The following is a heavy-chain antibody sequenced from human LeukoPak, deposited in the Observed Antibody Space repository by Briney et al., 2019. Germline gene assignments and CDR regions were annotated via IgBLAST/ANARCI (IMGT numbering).Heavy chain of an antibody. CDR1: GFTFSNYA. Sequence: PGGSLRLSCLVSGFTFSNYAMNLVRQAPGKGLQWVSSISETGGNTYYAASVKGRFTISRDNSKNTLYLQMNSLRGDDTAIYYCAKDINGYASAFDIWGQGTMVTVSS. CDR3: AKDINGYASAFDI. J-gene: IGHJ3*02. D-gene: IGHD1-14*01. CDR2: ISETGGNT. V-gene: IGHV3-23*01.